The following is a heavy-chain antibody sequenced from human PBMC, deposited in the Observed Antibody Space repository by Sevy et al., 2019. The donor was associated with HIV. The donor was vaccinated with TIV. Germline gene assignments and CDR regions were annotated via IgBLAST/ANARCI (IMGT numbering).Heavy chain of an antibody. CDR1: GFTVSSNY. CDR3: AGTRHYYDSSGYYQWDVFDI. V-gene: IGHV3-53*04. CDR2: IYTDGST. D-gene: IGHD3-22*01. J-gene: IGHJ3*02. Sequence: GGSLRLSCAVSGFTVSSNYMNWVRQAPGKGLEWVSVIYTDGSTYYADSVKGRFTISRQNSENTMSLQMNSLSVEDTAVYYVAGTRHYYDSSGYYQWDVFDIWGQGTMVTVSS.